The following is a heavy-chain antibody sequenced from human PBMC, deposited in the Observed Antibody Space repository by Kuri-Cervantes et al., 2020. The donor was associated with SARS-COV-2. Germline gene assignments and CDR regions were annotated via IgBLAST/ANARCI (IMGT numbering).Heavy chain of an antibody. Sequence: ASVKVSCKASGYTFTSYGISWVRQAPGQGPEWMGWISAYNGNTNYAQKLQGRVTMTTDTSTSTAYMELRSLRSDDTAVYYCARDSYSSGWYVLEMIDAFDIWGQGTMVTVSS. V-gene: IGHV1-18*01. D-gene: IGHD6-19*01. CDR1: GYTFTSYG. J-gene: IGHJ3*02. CDR3: ARDSYSSGWYVLEMIDAFDI. CDR2: ISAYNGNT.